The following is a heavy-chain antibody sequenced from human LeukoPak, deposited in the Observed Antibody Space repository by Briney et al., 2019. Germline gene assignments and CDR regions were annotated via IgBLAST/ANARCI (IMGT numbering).Heavy chain of an antibody. Sequence: PGRSLRLSCAASGFTFDDYAMHWVRQAPGKGLEWVSGISWNSGSIGYADSVKGRFAISRDNAKNSLYLQMNSLRAEDTAVYYCARDDFRAAESAYWGQGTLVTVSS. CDR1: GFTFDDYA. V-gene: IGHV3-9*01. CDR2: ISWNSGSI. CDR3: ARDDFRAAESAY. J-gene: IGHJ4*02. D-gene: IGHD6-13*01.